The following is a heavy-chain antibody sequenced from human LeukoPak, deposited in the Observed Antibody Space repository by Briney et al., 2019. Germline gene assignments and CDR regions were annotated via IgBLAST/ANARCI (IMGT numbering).Heavy chain of an antibody. CDR3: ARGITGTSFDY. V-gene: IGHV4-59*01. CDR2: IYYSGRT. J-gene: IGHJ4*02. CDR1: GGSISTNY. Sequence: SETLSLTCTVFGGSISTNYWSWIRQPPGKGLEWIGYIYYSGRTNYNPSLKSRVTISIDTSKNQFSLKLSSVTAADTAVYYCARGITGTSFDYWGQGTLVTVSS. D-gene: IGHD1-7*01.